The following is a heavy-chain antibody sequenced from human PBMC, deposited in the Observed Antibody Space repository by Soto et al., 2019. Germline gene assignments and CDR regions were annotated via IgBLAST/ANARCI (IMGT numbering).Heavy chain of an antibody. CDR2: IYYSGST. CDR1: GGSISSYY. D-gene: IGHD3-22*01. Sequence: SETLSLTCTVSGGSISSYYWSWIRQPPGKGLEWIGYIYYSGSTNYNPSLKSRVTISVDTSKNQFSLKLSSVTAADTAVYYCARGRRYYDSSGYPLRYYFDYWGQGTLVTVSS. CDR3: ARGRRYYDSSGYPLRYYFDY. J-gene: IGHJ4*02. V-gene: IGHV4-59*12.